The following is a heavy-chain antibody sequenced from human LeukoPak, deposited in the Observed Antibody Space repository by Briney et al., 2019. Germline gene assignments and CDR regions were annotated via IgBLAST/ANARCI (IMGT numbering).Heavy chain of an antibody. D-gene: IGHD3-16*01. CDR1: GFTFDEYT. CDR3: AKDKNMMLDY. Sequence: GGSLRVSCAASGFTFDEYTMHWVRQAPGKGLEWVSLISWDGGSTYYADSVKGRFTISRDNSKNSLYLQMNSLRTEDTALYYCAKDKNMMLDYWGQGTLVTVSS. V-gene: IGHV3-43*01. CDR2: ISWDGGST. J-gene: IGHJ4*02.